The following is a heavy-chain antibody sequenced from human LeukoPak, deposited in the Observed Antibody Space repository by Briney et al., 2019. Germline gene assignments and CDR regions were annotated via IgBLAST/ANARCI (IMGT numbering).Heavy chain of an antibody. CDR2: ISYEGNNR. CDR3: AKGHYESAVRGGHLDY. CDR1: GFTFSNYA. J-gene: IGHJ4*02. V-gene: IGHV3-30*04. D-gene: IGHD3-3*01. Sequence: GGSLRLYCTASGFTFSNYAMHWVRRAPGKGLEWVAGISYEGNNRYYADSVKGRFTISRDNHKNTVYLEMNSLRAEDTAVYYCAKGHYESAVRGGHLDYWGQGTLVTVSS.